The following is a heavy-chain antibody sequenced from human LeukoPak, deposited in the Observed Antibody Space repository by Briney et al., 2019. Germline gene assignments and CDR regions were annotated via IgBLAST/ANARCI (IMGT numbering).Heavy chain of an antibody. CDR3: ARGGGTATIRGGDY. J-gene: IGHJ4*02. V-gene: IGHV4-34*01. CDR1: GFTFSSYA. D-gene: IGHD5-24*01. Sequence: GSLRLSCAASGFTFSSYAMSWVRQPPGKGLEWTGEINHSGSTNYNPSLKSRVTISVDTSKNCFSLKLSSVTAADTAVYYCARGGGTATIRGGDYWGQGTLVTVSS. CDR2: INHSGST.